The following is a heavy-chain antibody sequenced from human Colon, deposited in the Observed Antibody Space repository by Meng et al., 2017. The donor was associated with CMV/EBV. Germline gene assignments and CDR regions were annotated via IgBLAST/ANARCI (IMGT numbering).Heavy chain of an antibody. CDR1: GFTFSSYT. CDR2: IDTSGTKI. CDR3: AKVSAGYDILTGYLYFDY. Sequence: GGSLRLSCATSGFTFSSYTMHWVRQAPGKGLEWVSSIDTSGTKIYYADSVKGRFTVSRDDARDSLYLQLNSLRVEDTALYYCAKVSAGYDILTGYLYFDYWGQGTLVTVSS. V-gene: IGHV3-21*01. J-gene: IGHJ4*02. D-gene: IGHD3-9*01.